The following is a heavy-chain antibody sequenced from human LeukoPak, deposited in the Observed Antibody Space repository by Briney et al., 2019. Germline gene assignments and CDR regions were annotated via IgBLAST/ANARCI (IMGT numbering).Heavy chain of an antibody. J-gene: IGHJ5*02. V-gene: IGHV3-43*01. D-gene: IGHD6-19*01. CDR1: GFTFEDDT. Sequence: PGGSLRLSCAASGFTFEDDTMHWVRQAPGKGLEWVSLISWDGGSTYYADSVKGRFTISRDNSKNSLYLQMNSPRTEDTALYYCAKDSSGWYHWFDPWGQGTLVTVSS. CDR2: ISWDGGST. CDR3: AKDSSGWYHWFDP.